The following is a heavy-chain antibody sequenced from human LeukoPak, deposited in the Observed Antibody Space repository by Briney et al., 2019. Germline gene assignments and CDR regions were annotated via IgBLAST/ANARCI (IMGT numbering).Heavy chain of an antibody. CDR1: GGSISSSSYY. D-gene: IGHD3-3*01. J-gene: IGHJ4*02. V-gene: IGHV4-39*07. CDR2: IYYSGST. Sequence: SETLSLTCSVSGGSISSSSYYWGWIRQPPGKGLDWIGSIYYSGSTYYNSSLKSRLIISIDTSKNQFSLKLSSVTAADTAVYYCARGAMDYDFWSGYSGWHFDYWGQGTLVTVSS. CDR3: ARGAMDYDFWSGYSGWHFDY.